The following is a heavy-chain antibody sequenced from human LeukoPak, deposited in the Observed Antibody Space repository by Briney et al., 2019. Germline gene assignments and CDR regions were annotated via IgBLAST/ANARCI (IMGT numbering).Heavy chain of an antibody. CDR3: ARDGSDTKRSFDP. CDR2: INPSVGST. J-gene: IGHJ5*02. D-gene: IGHD2-2*01. Sequence: ASVKVSCKASGYTFTTYYINWVRQAPRQGLEWMGIINPSVGSTIYAQQFQGRVTMTGDTSTSTVYMELSSLRSEDTAVYYCARDGSDTKRSFDPWGQGTLVTVSS. V-gene: IGHV1-46*01. CDR1: GYTFTTYY.